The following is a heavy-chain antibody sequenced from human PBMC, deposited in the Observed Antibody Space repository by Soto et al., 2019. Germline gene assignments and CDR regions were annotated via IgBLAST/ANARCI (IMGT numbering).Heavy chain of an antibody. V-gene: IGHV3-33*01. D-gene: IGHD5-18*01. CDR3: ARDLGYNYGHPFDY. J-gene: IGHJ4*02. CDR1: GFTFSSYT. Sequence: QVQLVESGGGVVQPWRSLRLSCAASGFTFSSYTIHWVRQAPGKGLEWLALIWFDGSNKYYADSVKGRFTISRDNAKNTLYLQMNSLRAEDTAVYYCARDLGYNYGHPFDYWGQGTLVTVSS. CDR2: IWFDGSNK.